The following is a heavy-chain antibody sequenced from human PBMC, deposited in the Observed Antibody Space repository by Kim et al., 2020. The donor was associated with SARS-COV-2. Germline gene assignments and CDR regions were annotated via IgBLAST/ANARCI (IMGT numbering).Heavy chain of an antibody. V-gene: IGHV3-33*05. CDR1: GFTFSSYG. CDR2: ISYDGSNK. J-gene: IGHJ6*02. CDR3: ARDTFQVYYGMDV. Sequence: GGSLRLSCAASGFTFSSYGMHWVRQAPGKGLEWVAVISYDGSNKYYADSVKGRFTISRDNSKNTLYLQMNSLRAEDTAVYYCARDTFQVYYGMDVWGQGTTVTVSS.